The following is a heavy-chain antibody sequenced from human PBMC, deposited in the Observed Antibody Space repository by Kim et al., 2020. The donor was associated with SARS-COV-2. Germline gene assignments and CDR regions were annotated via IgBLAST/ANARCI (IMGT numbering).Heavy chain of an antibody. Sequence: YSAYGVSVSGQITINADTSKNQLSLQLNSVTPEDTAVYFCVRYTGWYNFDYWGQGTLVTVSS. CDR3: VRYTGWYNFDY. CDR2: YS. J-gene: IGHJ4*02. V-gene: IGHV6-1*01. D-gene: IGHD6-19*01.